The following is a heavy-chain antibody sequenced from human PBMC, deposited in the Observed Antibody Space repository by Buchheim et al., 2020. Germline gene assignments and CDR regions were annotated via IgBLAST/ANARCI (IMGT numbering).Heavy chain of an antibody. CDR1: GFTFITYW. CDR2: MNPDGSER. D-gene: IGHD3-10*01. Sequence: EVQLVESGGGWVRPGGSLRLSCAGSGFTFITYWMSWVRQAPGNGLEWVATMNPDGSERYYVDSVTGRFTISCVNTKNSVYLLMNTLRAEETAVYYCATYGDGAFDFWGQGT. J-gene: IGHJ3*01. CDR3: ATYGDGAFDF. V-gene: IGHV3-7*01.